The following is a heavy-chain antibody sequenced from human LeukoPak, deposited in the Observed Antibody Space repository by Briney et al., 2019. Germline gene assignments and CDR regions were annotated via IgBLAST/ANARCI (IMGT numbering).Heavy chain of an antibody. Sequence: PGGSLRLSCAASGFTFSSYWMSWVRQAPGKGLEWVATIRQDGSQKYYVDSVKGRFTISGDNAKNSLYLQMNSLRAEDTAVYYCARESGSVTSEVDFDYWGQGTLVTVSS. CDR1: GFTFSSYW. D-gene: IGHD4-17*01. CDR2: IRQDGSQK. CDR3: ARESGSVTSEVDFDY. J-gene: IGHJ4*02. V-gene: IGHV3-7*01.